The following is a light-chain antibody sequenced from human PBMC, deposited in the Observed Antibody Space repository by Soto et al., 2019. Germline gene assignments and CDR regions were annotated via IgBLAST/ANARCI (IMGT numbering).Light chain of an antibody. CDR2: AAS. V-gene: IGKV3-20*01. Sequence: EIVLTQSPGTLSLSPGDRATLSCRASQSVSSSYLAWYQQKPGQAPRLLIYAASSRATGIPDRFSGSGSGTDFTLTISRLEPEDFAVYYCQQYGSSPLFTFGPGTKVDIK. CDR1: QSVSSSY. CDR3: QQYGSSPLFT. J-gene: IGKJ3*01.